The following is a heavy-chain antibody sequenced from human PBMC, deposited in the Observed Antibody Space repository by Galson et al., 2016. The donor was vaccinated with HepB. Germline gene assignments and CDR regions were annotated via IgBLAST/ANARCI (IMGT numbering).Heavy chain of an antibody. J-gene: IGHJ6*04. CDR2: IKKDGSEI. V-gene: IGHV3-7*02. CDR1: GFTLGNYW. CDR3: VQGSTAPAV. D-gene: IGHD2-2*01. Sequence: SLRLSCAASGFTLGNYWMNWARQAPGKGLEWLANIKKDGSEINYVDSVKGRFTISRDNAKNSLYLQMNSLRAEDTALYYCVQGSTAPAVWGKGTTVTVSS.